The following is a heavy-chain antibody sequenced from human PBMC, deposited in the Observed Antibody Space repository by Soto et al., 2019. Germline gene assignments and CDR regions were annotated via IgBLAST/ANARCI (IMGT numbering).Heavy chain of an antibody. CDR3: AREVGYGDYSAALLD. V-gene: IGHV1-69*01. J-gene: IGHJ4*02. CDR2: IITLFGTS. CDR1: GGTFSSHS. D-gene: IGHD4-17*01. Sequence: VQLMQSGAEVKKPGSSVKVSCKASGGTFSSHSLNWVRQAPGQGLEWMGGIITLFGTSNYAQNFQGRVTITADQSTSTAYMELNSLTSADTDVYYCAREVGYGDYSAALLDWGQGTLVTVSP.